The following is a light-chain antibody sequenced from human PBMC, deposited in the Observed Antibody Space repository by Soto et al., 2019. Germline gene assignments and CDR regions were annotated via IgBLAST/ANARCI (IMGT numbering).Light chain of an antibody. V-gene: IGKV1-12*01. CDR2: GAS. J-gene: IGKJ4*01. CDR1: QVITRW. Sequence: DIEMTQSPPSVSASVGDRVTITCRASQVITRWLAWYQQRPGKSPNILIYGASNLQSGVPSTFSGSRSVTDFTLTISGLQPEAIATSSCQPNHTFPPSFGGGTNVDIK. CDR3: QPNHTFPPS.